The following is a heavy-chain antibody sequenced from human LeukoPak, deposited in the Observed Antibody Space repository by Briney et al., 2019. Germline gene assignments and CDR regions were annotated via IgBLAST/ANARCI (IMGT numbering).Heavy chain of an antibody. Sequence: ASVKVSCKASGYTFTSYGISWVRQAPGQGLEWMGWISAYNGNTNYAQKLQGRVTMTTDTSTSTAYMELRSLRSDDTAVYYCARDPLRYFDWLPNDYWGQGTLVTVSS. CDR3: ARDPLRYFDWLPNDY. CDR1: GYTFTSYG. V-gene: IGHV1-18*01. J-gene: IGHJ4*02. CDR2: ISAYNGNT. D-gene: IGHD3-9*01.